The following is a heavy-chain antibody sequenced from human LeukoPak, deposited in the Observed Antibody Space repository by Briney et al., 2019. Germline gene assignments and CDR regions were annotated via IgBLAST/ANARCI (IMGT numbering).Heavy chain of an antibody. CDR1: GGSISSRNW. J-gene: IGHJ4*02. V-gene: IGHV4-4*02. CDR2: IYHSGST. Sequence: SETLSLTCAVSGGSISSRNWWSWVRQPPGKGLEWIGEIYHSGSTNYNPSLKSRVTISVDKSKNQFSLKLSSVTAADTAVYYCAREKDGSGSYAGVNYFDYWGQGTLVTVSS. D-gene: IGHD3-10*01. CDR3: AREKDGSGSYAGVNYFDY.